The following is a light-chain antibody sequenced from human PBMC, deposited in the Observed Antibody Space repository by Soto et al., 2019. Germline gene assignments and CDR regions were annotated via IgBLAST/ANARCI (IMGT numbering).Light chain of an antibody. CDR2: GAS. CDR1: QSISSSY. J-gene: IGKJ3*01. CDR3: QQYGSSRFT. V-gene: IGKV3-20*01. Sequence: EIVLTQSPGTLSLSPGERATLSCRASQSISSSYLAWYQQKPGQAPRLLVYGASSRATGIPDRFSGSGSGTAFTLTISRLEPEDFAVYSCQQYGSSRFTFGPGTKVDIK.